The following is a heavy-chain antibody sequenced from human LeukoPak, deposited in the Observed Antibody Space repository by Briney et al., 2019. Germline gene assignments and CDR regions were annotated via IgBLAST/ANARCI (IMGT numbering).Heavy chain of an antibody. D-gene: IGHD5-18*01. CDR2: INHSGST. V-gene: IGHV4-34*01. CDR1: GGSFSGYY. CDR3: ARGGRGYSFPSAY. Sequence: PSETLSLTCAVYGGSFSGYYWSWIRQPPGKGLEWIGEINHSGSTNYNPSLKSRVTISVDTSKNQFSLKLSSVTAADTAVYYCARGGRGYSFPSAYWGQGTLVTVSS. J-gene: IGHJ4*02.